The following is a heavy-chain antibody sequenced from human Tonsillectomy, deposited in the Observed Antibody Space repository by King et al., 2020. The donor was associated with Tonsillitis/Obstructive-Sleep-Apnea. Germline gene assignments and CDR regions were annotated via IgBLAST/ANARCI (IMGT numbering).Heavy chain of an antibody. V-gene: IGHV3-53*01. CDR3: ARFDVATDRRADAFNI. CDR1: GFTVSTNC. D-gene: IGHD1-1*01. J-gene: IGHJ3*02. CDR2: IYIGGST. Sequence: VQLVESGGGLIQPGGSLRLSCAASGFTVSTNCMKWVRQAPGKGLEWVSVIYIGGSTYYADSVKGRFTISRDDSKNTLSLQMNSLRAEDTAVYCCARFDVATDRRADAFNIWGQGTMVTVSS.